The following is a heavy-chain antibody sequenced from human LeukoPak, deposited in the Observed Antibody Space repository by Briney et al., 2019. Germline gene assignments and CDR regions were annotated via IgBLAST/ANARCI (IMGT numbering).Heavy chain of an antibody. CDR1: GFTFDDYG. D-gene: IGHD3-10*01. J-gene: IGHJ4*02. CDR2: INWNGGST. V-gene: IGHV3-20*04. Sequence: GGSLRLSCAASGFTFDDYGMSWVRQAPGKGLEWVSGINWNGGSTGYADSVKGRFTISRDNAKNSLYLQMNSLRAEDTALSYCARDRGENFITMVRGVIITLDYWGQGTLVTVSS. CDR3: ARDRGENFITMVRGVIITLDY.